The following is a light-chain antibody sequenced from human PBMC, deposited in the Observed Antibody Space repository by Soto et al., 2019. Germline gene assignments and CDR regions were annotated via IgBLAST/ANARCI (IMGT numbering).Light chain of an antibody. J-gene: IGKJ1*01. Sequence: EIVLTQSPATLSVSPGARAPLSCRARQSVSSNLAWYPQHPGQAPRLLIYDASTRATGIPARFSGSGSGTDFTLTISSLQSEDFAVYHCQQYNNWPQTFGHGTKVDIK. CDR1: QSVSSN. CDR3: QQYNNWPQT. CDR2: DAS. V-gene: IGKV3-15*01.